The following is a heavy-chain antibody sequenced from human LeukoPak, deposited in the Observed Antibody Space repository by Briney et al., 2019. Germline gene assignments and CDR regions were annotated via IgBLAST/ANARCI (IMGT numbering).Heavy chain of an antibody. CDR1: GDSISTYY. CDR3: ARGGEYDTSGYCFDS. J-gene: IGHJ4*02. V-gene: IGHV4-59*01. D-gene: IGHD3-22*01. Sequence: TSETLSLTCTVSGDSISTYYWSWIRQPPGKGLEWLGFIYDSGRTNYNPSFKSRVIISVDTSKNQFSLRLSSVTAADTAVYYCARGGEYDTSGYCFDSWGQGTLVTVSS. CDR2: IYDSGRT.